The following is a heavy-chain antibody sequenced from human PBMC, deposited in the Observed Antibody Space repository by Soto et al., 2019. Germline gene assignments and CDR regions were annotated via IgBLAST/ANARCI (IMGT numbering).Heavy chain of an antibody. CDR1: GGSISSSSYY. CDR2: IYYSGST. J-gene: IGHJ6*02. Sequence: PSETLSLTCTVSGGSISSSSYYWGWIRQPPGKGLEWIGSIYYSGSTYYNPSLKSRVTISVDTSKNQFSLKLSSVTAADTAVYYCARRGDFWSGYQYYYYYGMDVWGQGTTVTVSS. CDR3: ARRGDFWSGYQYYYYYGMDV. D-gene: IGHD3-3*01. V-gene: IGHV4-39*01.